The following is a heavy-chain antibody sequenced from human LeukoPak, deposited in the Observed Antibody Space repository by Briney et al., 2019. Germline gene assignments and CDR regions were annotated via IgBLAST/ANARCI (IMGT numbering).Heavy chain of an antibody. CDR2: IYYSGST. J-gene: IGHJ4*02. Sequence: PSETLSLTCTVSGGSISSGDYYWSWIRQPPGKGLEWIGYIYYSGSTYYNPSLKSRVTISVDTSKNQFSLKLSSVTAADTAVYYCARVPRHGSSAPDSCWGQGTLVTVSS. D-gene: IGHD6-19*01. CDR1: GGSISSGDYY. V-gene: IGHV4-30-4*08. CDR3: ARVPRHGSSAPDSC.